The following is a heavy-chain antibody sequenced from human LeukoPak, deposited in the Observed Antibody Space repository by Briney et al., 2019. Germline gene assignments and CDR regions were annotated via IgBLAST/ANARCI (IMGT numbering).Heavy chain of an antibody. CDR2: IYYSGST. V-gene: IGHV4-61*01. J-gene: IGHJ4*02. D-gene: IGHD4-23*01. CDR3: ARSLSVGNFFDY. Sequence: PSETLSLTCTVSGVSVTSDSYYWSWIRQPPGKGLEWIGFIYYSGSTNYNPSLKSRVTISVDTSKNQFSLRLSSLTAADTAVYYCARSLSVGNFFDYWGQGTLVTVSS. CDR1: GVSVTSDSYY.